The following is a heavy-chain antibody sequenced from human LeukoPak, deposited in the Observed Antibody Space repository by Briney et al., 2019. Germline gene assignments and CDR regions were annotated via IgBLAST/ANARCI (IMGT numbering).Heavy chain of an antibody. J-gene: IGHJ3*02. Sequence: GGSLRLSCAASGFTITSYWIHWVRQAPGMGLVWVSRINSDGSSTSYADSVKGRFTISRDNAKNTLYLQMNSLRAEDTAVYYCARAPYNWRPNAAFDIWGQGTMVTASS. CDR3: ARAPYNWRPNAAFDI. D-gene: IGHD1-20*01. CDR2: INSDGSST. V-gene: IGHV3-74*01. CDR1: GFTITSYW.